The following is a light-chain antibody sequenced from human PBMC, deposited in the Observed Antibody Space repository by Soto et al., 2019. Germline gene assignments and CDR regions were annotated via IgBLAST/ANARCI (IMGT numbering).Light chain of an antibody. CDR2: DVS. Sequence: QSVLTQPPSASGSPGQSVTISCTGTSSDVGGFDHVSWYQQHPGKAPRLLIYDVSSRPSGVSDRFSGSKSGNTASLTISGLQAEDEADYYCNSFTTTNTYVFGTGTKVTVL. J-gene: IGLJ1*01. V-gene: IGLV2-14*03. CDR1: SSDVGGFDH. CDR3: NSFTTTNTYV.